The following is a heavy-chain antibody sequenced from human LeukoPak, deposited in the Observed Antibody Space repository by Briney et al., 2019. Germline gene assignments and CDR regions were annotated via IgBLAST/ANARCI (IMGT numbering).Heavy chain of an antibody. CDR1: GGTFSSYA. V-gene: IGHV1-69*05. J-gene: IGHJ5*02. CDR3: ARDLGSSSSFLGWFDP. CDR2: IIPIFGTA. D-gene: IGHD6-6*01. Sequence: SVKVSCKASGGTFSSYAISWVRQAPGQGLEWMGGIIPIFGTAIYAQKFQGRVTITTDESTSTAYMELSSLRSEDTAVYYCARDLGSSSSFLGWFDPWGQGTLVTVSS.